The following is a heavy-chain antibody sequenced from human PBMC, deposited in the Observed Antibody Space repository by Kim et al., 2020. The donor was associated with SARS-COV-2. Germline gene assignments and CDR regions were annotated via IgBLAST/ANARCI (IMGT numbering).Heavy chain of an antibody. CDR3: AKEAGTRGWELLWGVGGYFDY. D-gene: IGHD1-26*01. V-gene: IGHV3-23*01. J-gene: IGHJ4*02. Sequence: GGSLRLSCAASGFTFSSYAMSWVRQAPGKGLEWVSAISGSGGSTYYADSVKGRFTISRDNSKNTLYLQMNSLRAEDTAVYYCAKEAGTRGWELLWGVGGYFDYWGQGTLVTVSS. CDR1: GFTFSSYA. CDR2: ISGSGGST.